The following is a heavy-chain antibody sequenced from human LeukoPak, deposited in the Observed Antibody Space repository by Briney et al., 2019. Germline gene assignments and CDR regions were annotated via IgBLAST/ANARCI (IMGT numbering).Heavy chain of an antibody. D-gene: IGHD6-19*01. V-gene: IGHV1-69*13. CDR1: GGTFSSYA. Sequence: GASVKVSCTASGGTFSSYAISWVRQAPGQGLEWMGGIIPIFGTANYAQKFQGRVTITADESTSTAYMELSSLRSEDTAVYYCARDSPPSIAVALSGFDLWGRGTLVTVSS. CDR3: ARDSPPSIAVALSGFDL. J-gene: IGHJ2*01. CDR2: IIPIFGTA.